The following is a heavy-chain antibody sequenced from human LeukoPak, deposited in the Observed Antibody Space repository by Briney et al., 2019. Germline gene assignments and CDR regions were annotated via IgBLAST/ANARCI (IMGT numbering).Heavy chain of an antibody. CDR2: ISAYNGYT. J-gene: IGHJ1*01. Sequence: ASVKVSCKASGYTFTSYGISWVRQAPGQGLEWMGWISAYNGYTNYAQKLQVRVTMTTDTSTSTAYMELRSLTSDDTAVYYCARDKAVTTELTQYFQHWGQGTLVTVSS. D-gene: IGHD4-11*01. CDR3: ARDKAVTTELTQYFQH. CDR1: GYTFTSYG. V-gene: IGHV1-18*01.